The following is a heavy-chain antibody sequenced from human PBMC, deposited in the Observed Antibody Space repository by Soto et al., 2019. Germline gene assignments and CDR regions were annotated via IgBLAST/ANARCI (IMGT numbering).Heavy chain of an antibody. V-gene: IGHV3-66*01. CDR2: IYSGGST. CDR1: GFTVSSNY. J-gene: IGHJ4*02. CDR3: ARDLAKYDFWSGYFDY. D-gene: IGHD3-3*01. Sequence: EVQLVESGGGLVQPGGSLRLSCAASGFTVSSNYMSWVRQAPGKGLEWVSVIYSGGSTYYADSVKGRFTISRDNSKNTLYLQMNSLRAEDTAVYYCARDLAKYDFWSGYFDYWGQGTLVTVSS.